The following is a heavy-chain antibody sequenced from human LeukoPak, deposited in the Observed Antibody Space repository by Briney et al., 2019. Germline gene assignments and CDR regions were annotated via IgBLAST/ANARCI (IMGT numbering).Heavy chain of an antibody. Sequence: SVKVSCKASGGTFSSYAISWVRQAPGQGVEWMGRIIPILGLANYAQKFQGRVTITADKSTSTAYMELSSLRSEDTAVYYCARSRGDYYDSGDYWGQGTLVTVSS. CDR3: ARSRGDYYDSGDY. CDR2: IIPILGLA. D-gene: IGHD3-10*01. CDR1: GGTFSSYA. J-gene: IGHJ4*02. V-gene: IGHV1-69*04.